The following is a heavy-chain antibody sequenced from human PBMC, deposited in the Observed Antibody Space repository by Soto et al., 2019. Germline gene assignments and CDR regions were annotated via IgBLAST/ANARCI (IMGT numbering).Heavy chain of an antibody. CDR3: AREENGDLVDY. J-gene: IGHJ4*02. CDR1: GDTFSSHT. D-gene: IGHD4-17*01. V-gene: IGHV1-69*04. Sequence: QVQLVHSEAEVKKPGSSVNVSCKASGDTFSSHTFSWVRQAPGQGLEWMGRIIPIPGIANYAQRFQGRVTIAADISTATAHMELTSLKTDDTAVYYCAREENGDLVDYWGQGTLVTVSS. CDR2: IIPIPGIA.